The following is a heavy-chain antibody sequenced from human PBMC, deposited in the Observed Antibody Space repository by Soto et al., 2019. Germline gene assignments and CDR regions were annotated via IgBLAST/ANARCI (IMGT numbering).Heavy chain of an antibody. V-gene: IGHV4-59*01. J-gene: IGHJ4*02. CDR1: GGSISSYY. CDR3: ARGQRPGPFDY. Sequence: SETLSLTCTVSGGSISSYYWSWIRQPPGKGLEWIGYLYYSGITNYNPSLKSRVSTSLDPSKNQFSLKLTSVTAADTAVYYCARGQRPGPFDYWGQGTLVTVSS. CDR2: LYYSGIT.